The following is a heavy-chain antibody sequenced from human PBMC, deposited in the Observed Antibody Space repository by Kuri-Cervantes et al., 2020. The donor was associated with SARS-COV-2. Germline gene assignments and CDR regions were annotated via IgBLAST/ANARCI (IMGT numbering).Heavy chain of an antibody. CDR1: GGSISSSSYY. V-gene: IGHV4-39*07. Sequence: GSLRLSCTVSGGSISSSSYYWSWIRQPPGKGLEWIGEINHSGSTNYNPSLKSRVTISVDTSKNQFSLKLSSVTAADTAVYYCARRVAAAGFDYWGQGTLVTVSS. D-gene: IGHD6-13*01. CDR3: ARRVAAAGFDY. J-gene: IGHJ4*02. CDR2: INHSGST.